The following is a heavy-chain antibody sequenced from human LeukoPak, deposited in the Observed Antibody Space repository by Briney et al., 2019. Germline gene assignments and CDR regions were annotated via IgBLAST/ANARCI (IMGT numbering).Heavy chain of an antibody. CDR2: IYTSGST. Sequence: PSQTLSLTCTVSGGSISSGSYYWSWIRQPAGKGLEWIGRIYTSGSTNYNPSLKSRVTISVDTSKNRFSLKLSSVTAADTAVYYCARGGDCSSTSCYYPHGWFDPWGQGTLVTVSS. V-gene: IGHV4-61*02. J-gene: IGHJ5*02. D-gene: IGHD2-2*01. CDR3: ARGGDCSSTSCYYPHGWFDP. CDR1: GGSISSGSYY.